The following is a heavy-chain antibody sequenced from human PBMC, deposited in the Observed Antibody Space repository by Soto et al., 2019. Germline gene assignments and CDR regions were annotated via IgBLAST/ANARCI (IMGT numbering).Heavy chain of an antibody. D-gene: IGHD4-17*01. CDR3: AKGATVTTYSPLGAFDV. V-gene: IGHV3-9*01. Sequence: DVQLVESGGGLVQPGRSLRVSCAASGFSFDDYSMNWIRQVPGKGLEWVSGISWNSVGMAYADSVKGRFTISRDNAKKSLYLQMNSLGVEDTALYYCAKGATVTTYSPLGAFDVWGQGAMVIVSS. CDR2: ISWNSVGM. J-gene: IGHJ3*01. CDR1: GFSFDDYS.